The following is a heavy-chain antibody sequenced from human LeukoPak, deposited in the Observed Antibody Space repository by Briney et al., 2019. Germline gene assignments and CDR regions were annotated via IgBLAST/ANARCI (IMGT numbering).Heavy chain of an antibody. D-gene: IGHD3-16*01. Sequence: GRSLRLSCAASGFTFDDYAMHWVRQAPGKGLEWVAVISYDGSNKYYADSVKGRFTISRDNSKNTLYLQMNSLRAEDTAVYYCAKEHTYDPSSPNYFDYWGQGTLVTVSS. J-gene: IGHJ4*02. CDR1: GFTFDDYA. CDR2: ISYDGSNK. V-gene: IGHV3-30*18. CDR3: AKEHTYDPSSPNYFDY.